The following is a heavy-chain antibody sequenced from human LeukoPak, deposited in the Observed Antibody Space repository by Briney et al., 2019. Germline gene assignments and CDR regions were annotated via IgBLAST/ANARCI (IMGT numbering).Heavy chain of an antibody. CDR3: ARDYGDYAVHWFDP. CDR1: GFTFSTYG. J-gene: IGHJ5*02. D-gene: IGHD4-17*01. V-gene: IGHV3-33*01. CDR2: VWSDGNGK. Sequence: GGSLRLSCAASGFTFSTYGMHWVRQAPGKGLEWVALVWSDGNGKFYADSVKGRFTISRDNSKNTLYLQMNSLRAEDTAVYYCARDYGDYAVHWFDPWGQGTLVTVSS.